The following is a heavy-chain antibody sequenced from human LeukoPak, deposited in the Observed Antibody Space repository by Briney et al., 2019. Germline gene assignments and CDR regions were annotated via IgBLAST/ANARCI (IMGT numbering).Heavy chain of an antibody. D-gene: IGHD1-26*01. V-gene: IGHV4-39*01. J-gene: IGHJ4*02. CDR2: IYYSGST. CDR1: GGSISSSSYY. Sequence: SETLSLTCTVSGGSISSSSYYWGWIRQPPGKGLEWIGSIYYSGSTYYNPSLKSRVTISVDTSKNQFSLKLSSVTAADTAVYYCARLAVGATTIFDYWGQGTLVTVYS. CDR3: ARLAVGATTIFDY.